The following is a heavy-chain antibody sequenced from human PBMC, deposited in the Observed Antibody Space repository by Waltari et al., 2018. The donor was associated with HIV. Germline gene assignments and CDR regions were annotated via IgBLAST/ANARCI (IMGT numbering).Heavy chain of an antibody. CDR1: GGSFDEYY. CDR3: ARTYKRITLFEIIRELSWFDP. D-gene: IGHD1-7*01. CDR2: INNIGTT. Sequence: QVQLQQWGAGLLKPSETLSLTCAIYGGSFDEYYWAWIRQTPDKGLEWLEDINNIGTTTYNPSLKSRVTVSIDTSKNQFSLNLRSLAAADTAVYYCARTYKRITLFEIIRELSWFDPWGQGTLVTVSS. V-gene: IGHV4-34*01. J-gene: IGHJ5*02.